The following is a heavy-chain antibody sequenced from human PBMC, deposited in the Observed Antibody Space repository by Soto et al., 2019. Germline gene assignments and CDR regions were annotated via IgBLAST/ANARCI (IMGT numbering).Heavy chain of an antibody. D-gene: IGHD3-22*01. Sequence: GGSLRLSCAASGFTFSSYGMHWVRQAPGKGLEWVAVISYDGSNKYYADSVKGRFTISRDNSKNTLYLQMNSLRAEDTAVYYCAKSAHYYDSSGYNDYFDYWGQGTLVTVSS. CDR2: ISYDGSNK. V-gene: IGHV3-30*18. CDR3: AKSAHYYDSSGYNDYFDY. CDR1: GFTFSSYG. J-gene: IGHJ4*02.